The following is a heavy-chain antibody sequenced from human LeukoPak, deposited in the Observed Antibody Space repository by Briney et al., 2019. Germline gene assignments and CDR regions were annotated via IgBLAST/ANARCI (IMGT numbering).Heavy chain of an antibody. CDR1: GFTFSSYG. Sequence: GGSLRLSCAASGFTFSSYGMHWVRQAPAKGLEWVAFIRYDGSNKYYADSVKGRFTISRDNSKNTLYLQMNSLRAEDTAVYYCAKKPIVGATVDAFDIWGQGTMVTVCS. J-gene: IGHJ3*02. V-gene: IGHV3-30*02. D-gene: IGHD1-26*01. CDR3: AKKPIVGATVDAFDI. CDR2: IRYDGSNK.